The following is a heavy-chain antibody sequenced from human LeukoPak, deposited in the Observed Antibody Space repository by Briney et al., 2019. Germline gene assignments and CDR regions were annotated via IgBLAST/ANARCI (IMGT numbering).Heavy chain of an antibody. D-gene: IGHD3-22*01. CDR1: GGSISGYY. CDR3: AGGQIGYNDY. Sequence: PSETLSLTCTVSGGSISGYYWSWIRQPAGKGLEWIGRIYPSGITNYNPSLRSRVNMSLDTSKNQFSLQVSSVPAADHAAFYYAGGQIGYNDYWGQGTLVTVSP. CDR2: IYPSGIT. V-gene: IGHV4-4*07. J-gene: IGHJ4*02.